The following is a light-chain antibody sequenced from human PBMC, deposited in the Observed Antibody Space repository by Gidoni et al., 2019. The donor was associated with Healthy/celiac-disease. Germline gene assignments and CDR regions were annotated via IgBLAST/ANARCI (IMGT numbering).Light chain of an antibody. CDR2: GNS. J-gene: IGLJ1*01. CDR3: QSYDSSLSAYV. V-gene: IGLV1-40*01. Sequence: QPALTQPPSVTDAPGQRVTISCTGSSSNIWAGYDVHWYPQLPGTSPKLLIYGNSNRPSGVPDRFSGSKSGTSASLAISGLHAEDEADHYCQSYDSSLSAYVFGTGTKVTVL. CDR1: SSNIWAGYD.